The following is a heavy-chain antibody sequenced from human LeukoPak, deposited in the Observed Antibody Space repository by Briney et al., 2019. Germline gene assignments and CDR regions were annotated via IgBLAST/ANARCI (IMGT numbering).Heavy chain of an antibody. D-gene: IGHD2-15*01. J-gene: IGHJ3*02. CDR1: GFTFSSYS. Sequence: GGSLRLSCAASGFTFSSYSMNWVRQAPGKGLEWVSSISSSSSYIYYADSVKGRFTISRDNAKNSLYLQMNRLRAEDTAVYYCARDRINCSGGSCYSDAFDIWGQGTMVTVSS. CDR2: ISSSSSYI. CDR3: ARDRINCSGGSCYSDAFDI. V-gene: IGHV3-21*01.